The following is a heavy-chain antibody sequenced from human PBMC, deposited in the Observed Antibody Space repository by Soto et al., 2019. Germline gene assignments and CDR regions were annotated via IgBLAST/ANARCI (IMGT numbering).Heavy chain of an antibody. CDR1: GGSISSGDYY. D-gene: IGHD3-10*01. V-gene: IGHV4-30-4*01. Sequence: TLSLTCTVSGGSISSGDYYWSWIRQPPGKGLEWIGYIYYSGSTYYNPSLKSRVTISVDTSKNQFSLKLSSVTAADTAVYYCARDRHYYGSGSYSGWFDPWGQGTRVTVS. CDR3: ARDRHYYGSGSYSGWFDP. CDR2: IYYSGST. J-gene: IGHJ5*02.